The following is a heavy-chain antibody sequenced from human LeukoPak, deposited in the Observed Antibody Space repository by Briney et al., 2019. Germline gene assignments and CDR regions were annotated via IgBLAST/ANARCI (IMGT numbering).Heavy chain of an antibody. CDR3: AKVRDGYNQIRNAFDI. D-gene: IGHD5-24*01. CDR1: GFTFSGYA. V-gene: IGHV3-23*01. J-gene: IGHJ3*02. Sequence: PGGSLRLSCAASGFTFSGYAMSWVRRAPGKGLKWVSAISDSGGSTYYADSVKGRFTISRDNSKNTLYLQMNSLRAEDTAVYYCAKVRDGYNQIRNAFDIWGQGTMVTVSS. CDR2: ISDSGGST.